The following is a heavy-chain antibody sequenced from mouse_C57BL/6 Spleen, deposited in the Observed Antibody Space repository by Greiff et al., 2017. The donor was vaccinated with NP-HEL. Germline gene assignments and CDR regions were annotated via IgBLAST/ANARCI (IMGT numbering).Heavy chain of an antibody. Sequence: QVQLQQPGAELVRPGSSVKLSCKASGYTFTSYWMHWVKQRPIQGLEWIGNIDPSDSETHYNQKFKDKATLTVDKSSSKAYRQDSSLTSEDSAVYYCARGSYYGSSYYFDYWGQGTTLTVSS. CDR3: ARGSYYGSSYYFDY. V-gene: IGHV1-52*01. D-gene: IGHD1-1*01. CDR2: IDPSDSET. J-gene: IGHJ2*01. CDR1: GYTFTSYW.